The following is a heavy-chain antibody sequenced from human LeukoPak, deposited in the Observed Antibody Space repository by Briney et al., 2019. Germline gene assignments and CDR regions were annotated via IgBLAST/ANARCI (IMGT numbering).Heavy chain of an antibody. V-gene: IGHV3-23*01. CDR2: ISGSDGST. Sequence: TGGSLRLSCAASGFTFSNYAMNWVRQAPGKGLEWVSGISGSDGSTYYADSVKGRFTISRDNSKNTLYLQMNGLRAEDTAVYLCAKDPFGYGSGSPRYFDYWGQGTLVTVSS. CDR3: AKDPFGYGSGSPRYFDY. J-gene: IGHJ4*02. CDR1: GFTFSNYA. D-gene: IGHD3-10*01.